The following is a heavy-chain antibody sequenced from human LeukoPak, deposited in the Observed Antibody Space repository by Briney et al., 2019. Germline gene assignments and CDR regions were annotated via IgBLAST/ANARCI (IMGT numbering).Heavy chain of an antibody. D-gene: IGHD1-7*01. Sequence: GESLKISCKGSGYSFTSYWIGWVRQMPGKGLEWMGIIYPGDSDTRYSPSFQGQVTISADKSISTAYLQWSSLKALDTTMYYCARWRNWNYRAFDIWGQGTMVTVSS. J-gene: IGHJ3*02. CDR3: ARWRNWNYRAFDI. CDR1: GYSFTSYW. V-gene: IGHV5-51*01. CDR2: IYPGDSDT.